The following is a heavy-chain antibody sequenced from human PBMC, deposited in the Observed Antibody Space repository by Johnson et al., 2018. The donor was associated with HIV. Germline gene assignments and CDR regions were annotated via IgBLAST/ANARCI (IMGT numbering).Heavy chain of an antibody. CDR1: GFTFSSYG. J-gene: IGHJ3*01. CDR3: AREKEMTRLGAFDV. CDR2: IWYDGSNK. V-gene: IGHV3-33*08. D-gene: IGHD3-16*01. Sequence: QVQLVESGGGVVQPGRSLRLSCAASGFTFSSYGMHWVRQAPGKGLEWVAVIWYDGSNKYYADSVKGRFTISRDNSKNTLNLQMNSLRAEDTAIYYCAREKEMTRLGAFDVWGQGTVVTVSS.